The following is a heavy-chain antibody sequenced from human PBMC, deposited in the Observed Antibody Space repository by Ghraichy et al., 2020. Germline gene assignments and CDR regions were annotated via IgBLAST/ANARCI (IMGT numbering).Heavy chain of an antibody. V-gene: IGHV3-11*01. D-gene: IGHD3-9*01. J-gene: IGHJ4*02. CDR2: ISSSGSTI. CDR3: ARASPRDDILTGGEFDY. CDR1: GFTFSDYY. Sequence: GGSLRLSCAASGFTFSDYYMSWIRQAPGKGLEWVSYISSSGSTIYYADSVKGRFTISRDNAKNSLYLQMNSLRAEDTAVYYCARASPRDDILTGGEFDYWGQGTLVTVSS.